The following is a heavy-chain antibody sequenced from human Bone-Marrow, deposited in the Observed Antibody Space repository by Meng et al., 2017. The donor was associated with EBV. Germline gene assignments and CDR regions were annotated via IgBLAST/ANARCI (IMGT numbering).Heavy chain of an antibody. CDR1: GVPFINYA. Sequence: EVQVSESGGGLVQPGGFLGLSFEAFGVPFINYAMTWVRQAPGKGLDWVSAISGSGDITYYTDSVRGRFTISRDNTKNSLYMQMNSLRDEDTAVYYCARRSTIYSGRFDFWGQGTLVTVSS. CDR2: ISGSGDIT. V-gene: IGHV3-23*01. CDR3: ARRSTIYSGRFDF. J-gene: IGHJ4*02. D-gene: IGHD5/OR15-5a*01.